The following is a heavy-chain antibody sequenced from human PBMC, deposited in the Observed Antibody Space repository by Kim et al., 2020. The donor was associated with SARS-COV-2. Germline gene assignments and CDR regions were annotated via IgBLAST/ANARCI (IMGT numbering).Heavy chain of an antibody. Sequence: SETLSLTCAVYGGSFSGYYWSWIRQPPGKGLEWIGEINHSGSTNYNPSLKSRVTISVDTSKNQFSLKLSSVTAADTAVYYCAREEYDSSGYYDDYWGQGT. V-gene: IGHV4-34*01. D-gene: IGHD3-22*01. CDR2: INHSGST. J-gene: IGHJ4*02. CDR1: GGSFSGYY. CDR3: AREEYDSSGYYDDY.